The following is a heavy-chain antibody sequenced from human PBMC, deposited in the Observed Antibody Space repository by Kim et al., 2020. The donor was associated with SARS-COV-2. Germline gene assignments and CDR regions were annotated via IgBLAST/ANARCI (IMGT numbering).Heavy chain of an antibody. J-gene: IGHJ4*02. Sequence: GGSLRLSCAASGFTFSSYAMSWVRQAPGKGLEWVSAISGSGGSTYYADSVKGRFTIYRDNSKNTLYLQMNSLRAEDTAVYYCGKDSRATYYYDSSGYWWDYWGQGTLVTVSS. CDR1: GFTFSSYA. D-gene: IGHD3-22*01. CDR3: GKDSRATYYYDSSGYWWDY. V-gene: IGHV3-23*01. CDR2: ISGSGGST.